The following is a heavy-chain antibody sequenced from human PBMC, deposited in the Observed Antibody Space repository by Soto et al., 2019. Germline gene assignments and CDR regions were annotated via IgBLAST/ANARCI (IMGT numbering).Heavy chain of an antibody. CDR2: ISRSSSTI. CDR1: GFSFNTYS. Sequence: GGSLRLSCAASGFSFNTYSMNWVRQAPGKGLEWVSYISRSSSTISYADSVKGRFTISRDNAKNSLYLQMNSLRDEDTAVYYCARDPGYYDSSGYYYKAFDIWGQGTMVTVSS. D-gene: IGHD3-22*01. J-gene: IGHJ3*02. V-gene: IGHV3-48*02. CDR3: ARDPGYYDSSGYYYKAFDI.